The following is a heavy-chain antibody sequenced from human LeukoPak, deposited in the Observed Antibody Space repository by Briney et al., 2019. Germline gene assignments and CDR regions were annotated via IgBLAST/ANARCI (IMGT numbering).Heavy chain of an antibody. D-gene: IGHD3-10*01. Sequence: GGSLRLSCAASGFTFSSYAMSWVRRAPGKGLEWVSAISGSGGSTYYADSVKGRFTISRDNSKNTLYLQMNSLRAEDTAVYYCAKGGVNYGSGSYYNYDYYYGMDVWGQGTTVTVSS. CDR3: AKGGVNYGSGSYYNYDYYYGMDV. CDR1: GFTFSSYA. V-gene: IGHV3-23*01. J-gene: IGHJ6*02. CDR2: ISGSGGST.